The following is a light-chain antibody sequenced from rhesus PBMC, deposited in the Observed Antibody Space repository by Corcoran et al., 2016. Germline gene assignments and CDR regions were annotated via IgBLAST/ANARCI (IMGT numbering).Light chain of an antibody. Sequence: QVILTQSPATLSLSPGERATLSCRASQSVSSYSACYQQKPGQAPRLLSYGASSRATGIPDRCSGSGSGTDFTLTISSLEPEGVGVYRCYQHSSGYSFGQGTKVEIK. V-gene: IGKV3-10*01. CDR2: GAS. CDR3: YQHSSGYS. CDR1: QSVSSY. J-gene: IGKJ2*01.